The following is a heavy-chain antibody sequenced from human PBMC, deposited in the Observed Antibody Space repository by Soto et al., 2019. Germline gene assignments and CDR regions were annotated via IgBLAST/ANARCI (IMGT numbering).Heavy chain of an antibody. CDR1: GYTFTSYA. CDR2: ISTYNGNT. J-gene: IGHJ5*02. V-gene: IGHV1-18*04. Sequence: ASVKVSCKASGYTFTSYALSWVRHAPGQGREWMGWISTYNGNTNYAQNLQGRVTMTTDISTNTAYMELWSLRSDDTAVYYCARVVGGIPVAGSWNWFDPWGQGXLVTVSS. CDR3: ARVVGGIPVAGSWNWFDP. D-gene: IGHD6-19*01.